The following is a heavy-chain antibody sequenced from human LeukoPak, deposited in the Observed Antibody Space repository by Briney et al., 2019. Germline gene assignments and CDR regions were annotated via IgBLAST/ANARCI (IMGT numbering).Heavy chain of an antibody. CDR3: TRGQLYPYGPEFDF. D-gene: IGHD3-10*01. V-gene: IGHV3-49*04. Sequence: GGSLRLSCTASGFNFGDYNMNWVRQAPGKGLEGVGYIRAKTHDGTADYAASVKGRFTISRDDSKSIAYLQMTGLKSEDTAVYYCTRGQLYPYGPEFDFWGQGTLVTVSS. J-gene: IGHJ4*02. CDR1: GFNFGDYN. CDR2: IRAKTHDGTA.